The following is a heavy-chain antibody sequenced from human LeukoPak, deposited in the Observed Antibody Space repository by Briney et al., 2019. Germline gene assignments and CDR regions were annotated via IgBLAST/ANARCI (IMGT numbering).Heavy chain of an antibody. CDR2: ISWNSGSI. CDR1: GFTFDDYA. J-gene: IGHJ4*02. Sequence: GGSLRLSCAASGFTFDDYAMHWVRHAPGKGLEWVSGISWNSGSIGYADSVKGRFTISRDNAKNSLYLQMNSLRAEDTALYYCAKDGLTDDWRGHFDYWGQGTLVTVSS. CDR3: AKDGLTDDWRGHFDY. V-gene: IGHV3-9*01. D-gene: IGHD3-9*01.